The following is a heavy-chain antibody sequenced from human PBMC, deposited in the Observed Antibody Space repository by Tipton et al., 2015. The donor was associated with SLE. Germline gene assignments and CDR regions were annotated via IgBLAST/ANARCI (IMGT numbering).Heavy chain of an antibody. J-gene: IGHJ3*01. CDR2: ISGSGTTT. CDR3: ARDTLITMIVPPV. D-gene: IGHD3-22*01. Sequence: SLRLSCAVSGFTFSDYAMTWVRQAPGKGLEWVSGISGSGTTTHYADSVKGRFTMSRDNSKNTLYLQMNSLRAEDTAVYFCARDTLITMIVPPVWGQGTMVTVSS. CDR1: GFTFSDYA. V-gene: IGHV3-23*01.